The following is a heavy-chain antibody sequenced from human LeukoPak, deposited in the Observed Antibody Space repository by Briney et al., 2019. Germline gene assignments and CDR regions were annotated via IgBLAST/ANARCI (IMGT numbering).Heavy chain of an antibody. V-gene: IGHV4-34*01. CDR3: AREGIAVAGTVWFDP. J-gene: IGHJ5*02. CDR1: GGSFSGYY. CDR2: IYYSGST. D-gene: IGHD6-19*01. Sequence: SETLSLTCAVYGGSFSGYYWSWIRQPPGKGLEWIGSIYYSGSTYYNPSLKSRVTISVDTSKNQFSLKLSSVTAADTAVYYCAREGIAVAGTVWFDPWGQGTLVTVSS.